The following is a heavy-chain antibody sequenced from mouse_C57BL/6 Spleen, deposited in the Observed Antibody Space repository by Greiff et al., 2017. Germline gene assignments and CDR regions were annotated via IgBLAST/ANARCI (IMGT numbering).Heavy chain of an antibody. V-gene: IGHV1-80*01. CDR1: GYAFSSYW. CDR2: IYPGDGDT. CDR3: ARGRTPWYFDV. Sequence: QVQLQQSGAELVKPGASVKISCKASGYAFSSYWMNWVKQRPGKGLEWIGQIYPGDGDTNYNGKFKGKATLTADKSFSTAYMQLSSLTSEDSAVYFCARGRTPWYFDVWGTGTTVTVSS. J-gene: IGHJ1*03.